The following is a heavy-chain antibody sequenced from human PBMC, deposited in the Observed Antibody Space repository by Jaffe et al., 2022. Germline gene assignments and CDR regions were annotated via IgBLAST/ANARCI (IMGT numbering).Heavy chain of an antibody. Sequence: EVQLVESGGGLVKPGGSLRLSCAASGFTFSSYSMNWVRQAPGKGLEWVSSISSSSSYIYYADSVKGRFTISRDNAKNSLYLQMNSLRAEDTAVYYCARDGYYGSGSYYGKGGDYWGQGTLVTVSS. CDR3: ARDGYYGSGSYYGKGGDY. CDR2: ISSSSSYI. CDR1: GFTFSSYS. V-gene: IGHV3-21*01. J-gene: IGHJ4*02. D-gene: IGHD3-10*01.